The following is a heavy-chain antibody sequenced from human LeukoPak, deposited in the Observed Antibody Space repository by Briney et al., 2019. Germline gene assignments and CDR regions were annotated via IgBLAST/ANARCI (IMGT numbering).Heavy chain of an antibody. CDR3: ARELGGAGSYFFPYYGMDV. Sequence: ASVKVSCKASLYTLISYGLIWVRQAPGRERKWMGWISGYNGNTNYTQNLQGRFTMTRDTSPSTAYMELRSLGSDDTAVDYCARELGGAGSYFFPYYGMDVWGQGTTVTVSS. V-gene: IGHV1-18*01. J-gene: IGHJ6*02. CDR2: ISGYNGNT. CDR1: LYTLISYG. D-gene: IGHD3-10*01.